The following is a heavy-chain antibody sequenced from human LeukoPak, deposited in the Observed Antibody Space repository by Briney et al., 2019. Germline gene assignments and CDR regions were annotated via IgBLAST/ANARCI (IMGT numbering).Heavy chain of an antibody. CDR3: ARRYTSSWYLDY. D-gene: IGHD6-13*01. V-gene: IGHV4-39*01. Sequence: PSGTLSLTCAVSGGSISSSSYYWGWIRQPPGKGLEWIGSIYYSGSTYYNPSLKSRVTISVDTSKNQFSLKLSSVTAADTAVYYCARRYTSSWYLDYWGQGTLVTVSS. CDR1: GGSISSSSYY. CDR2: IYYSGST. J-gene: IGHJ4*02.